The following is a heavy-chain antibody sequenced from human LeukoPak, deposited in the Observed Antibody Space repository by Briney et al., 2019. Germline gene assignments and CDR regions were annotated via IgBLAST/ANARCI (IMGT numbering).Heavy chain of an antibody. CDR3: ARGQGGYCSGGSCYGRLWFDP. J-gene: IGHJ5*02. CDR1: GYTFTRYD. D-gene: IGHD2-15*01. Sequence: ASVKVSCKASGYTFTRYDINWVRQATGQGLEWMGWINPNSGGTNYAQKFQGWVTMTRDTSISTAYMELSRLRSDDTAVYYCARGQGGYCSGGSCYGRLWFDPWGQGTLVTVSS. CDR2: INPNSGGT. V-gene: IGHV1-2*04.